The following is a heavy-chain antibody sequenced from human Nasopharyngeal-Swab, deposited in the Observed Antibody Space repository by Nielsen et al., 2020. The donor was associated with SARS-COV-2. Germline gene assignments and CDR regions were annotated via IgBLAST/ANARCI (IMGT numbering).Heavy chain of an antibody. D-gene: IGHD3-22*01. CDR3: ARATMIVVVIGAFDI. V-gene: IGHV4-31*02. J-gene: IGHJ3*02. CDR2: IYYSGST. Sequence: WSGQCPGKGLEWIGYIYYSGSTYYNPSLKSRVTISVDTSKNQFSLKLSSVTAADTAVYYCARATMIVVVIGAFDIWGQGTMVTVSS.